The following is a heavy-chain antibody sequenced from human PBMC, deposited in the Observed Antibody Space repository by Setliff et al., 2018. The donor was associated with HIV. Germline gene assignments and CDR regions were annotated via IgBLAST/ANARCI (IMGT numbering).Heavy chain of an antibody. CDR3: ARGSGSYRGY. CDR1: GYTFTGYY. Sequence: ASVKVSCKASGYTFTGYYMHWVRQAPGQGLEWMGWINPNSGGTNYAQRFQGRVTMTRDTSISTAYMELRSLRSEDTAVYYCARGSGSYRGYWGQGTLVTVSS. CDR2: INPNSGGT. J-gene: IGHJ4*02. D-gene: IGHD1-26*01. V-gene: IGHV1-2*02.